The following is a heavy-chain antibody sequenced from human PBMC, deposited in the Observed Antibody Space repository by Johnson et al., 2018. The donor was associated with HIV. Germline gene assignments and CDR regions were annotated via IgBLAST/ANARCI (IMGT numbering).Heavy chain of an antibody. CDR2: IRYAGSNK. CDR3: AKNGGVGGGSSNGAFDI. J-gene: IGHJ3*02. D-gene: IGHD2-15*01. CDR1: GFTFSSYG. V-gene: IGHV3-30*02. Sequence: QVQLVESGGGVVQPGGSLRLSCAASGFTFSSYGMHWVRQAPGKGLEWVAFIRYAGSNKYYADSVKGRLTIYRDNPKNTLYLQMNSLRAEDTAVYYCAKNGGVGGGSSNGAFDIWGQGTMVTVSS.